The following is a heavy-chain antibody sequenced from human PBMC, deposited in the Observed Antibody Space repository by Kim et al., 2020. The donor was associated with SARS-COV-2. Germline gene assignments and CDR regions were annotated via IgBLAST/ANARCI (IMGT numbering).Heavy chain of an antibody. D-gene: IGHD2-2*01. V-gene: IGHV4-4*09. CDR2: GST. CDR3: ARFQPYFDY. J-gene: IGHJ4*02. Sequence: GSTNYTPSLKSRVTISVDTSKNQFSLKLSSVTAADTAVYYCARFQPYFDYWGQGTLVTVSS.